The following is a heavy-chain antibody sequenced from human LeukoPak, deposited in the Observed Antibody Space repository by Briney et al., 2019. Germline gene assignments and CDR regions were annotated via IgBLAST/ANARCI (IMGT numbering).Heavy chain of an antibody. CDR1: GFTFSSYW. V-gene: IGHV3-7*03. Sequence: GGSLRLSCAASGFTFSSYWMSWVRQAPGKGLEWVANIKQEGSEKYYVDSVKGRFTISRDNAKNSLYLQMNSLRAEDTAVYYCARESTTVTSRSYFDYWGQGTLVTVSS. CDR3: ARESTTVTSRSYFDY. D-gene: IGHD4-17*01. CDR2: IKQEGSEK. J-gene: IGHJ4*02.